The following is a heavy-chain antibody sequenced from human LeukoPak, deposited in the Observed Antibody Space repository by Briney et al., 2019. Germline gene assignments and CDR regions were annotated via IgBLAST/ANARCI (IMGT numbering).Heavy chain of an antibody. V-gene: IGHV4-30-2*01. CDR2: IYHSGST. D-gene: IGHD4-11*01. J-gene: IGHJ4*02. Sequence: SQTLSLTCAVSGGSISSGGYSWRWIRQPPGKGLEWIGYIYHSGSTYYNPSLKSRVTISVDRSKNQFSLKLSSVTAADTAVYYCARGDYIFDYWGQGTLVTVSS. CDR1: GGSISSGGYS. CDR3: ARGDYIFDY.